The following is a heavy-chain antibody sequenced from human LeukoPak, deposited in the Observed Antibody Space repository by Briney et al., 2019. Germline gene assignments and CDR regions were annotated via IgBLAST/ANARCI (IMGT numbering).Heavy chain of an antibody. D-gene: IGHD6-13*01. V-gene: IGHV3-30*03. Sequence: PGGSLRLSCAASGFTFSDYSMNWVRQAPGKGLEWVAVISYDGSNKYYADSVKGRFTISRDNSKNTLYLQMNSLRAEDTAVYYCAGSSSWHPGMDVWGQGTTVTVSS. CDR1: GFTFSDYS. CDR3: AGSSSWHPGMDV. J-gene: IGHJ6*02. CDR2: ISYDGSNK.